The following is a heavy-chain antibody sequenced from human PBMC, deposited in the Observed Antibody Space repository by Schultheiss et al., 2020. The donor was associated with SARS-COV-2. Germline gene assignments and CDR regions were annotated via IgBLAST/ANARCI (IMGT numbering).Heavy chain of an antibody. Sequence: GGSLRLSCAASGFTFSSYGMHWVRQAPGKGLEWVAVISYDGSNKYYADSVKGRFTISRDNSKNTLYLQMNSLRAEDTAVYYCANRGGYWGQGTLVTVSS. CDR1: GFTFSSYG. CDR2: ISYDGSNK. D-gene: IGHD3-16*01. CDR3: ANRGGY. J-gene: IGHJ4*02. V-gene: IGHV3-30*18.